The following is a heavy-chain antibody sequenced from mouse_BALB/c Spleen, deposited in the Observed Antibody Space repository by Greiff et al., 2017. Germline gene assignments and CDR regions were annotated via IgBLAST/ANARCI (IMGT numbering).Heavy chain of an antibody. CDR3: ARGGYGNGYAMDY. CDR1: GYAFSSYW. CDR2: INPGDGDT. J-gene: IGHJ4*01. Sequence: QVQLQQSGAELVRPGSSVKISCKASGYAFSSYWMNWVKQRPGQGLEWIGQINPGDGDTNYNGKFKGKATLTADKSSSTAYMQLSRLTSEDSAVYFCARGGYGNGYAMDYWGQGTSVTVSS. D-gene: IGHD2-10*02. V-gene: IGHV1-80*01.